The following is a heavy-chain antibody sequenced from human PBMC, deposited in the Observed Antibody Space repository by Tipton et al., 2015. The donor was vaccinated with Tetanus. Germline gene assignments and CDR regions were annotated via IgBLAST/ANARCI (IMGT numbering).Heavy chain of an antibody. CDR1: GGSFSGYY. J-gene: IGHJ5*02. V-gene: IGHV4-34*01. CDR3: ARTADNWFDP. CDR2: IYYNGNT. D-gene: IGHD2-21*02. Sequence: TLSLTCAVYGGSFSGYYWTWIRQPPVKGLEWIGNIYYNGNTLENPSLKGRVTLSLDKSKNQFSLNLTSVTAADTAVYYCARTADNWFDPWGQGTLVTVSS.